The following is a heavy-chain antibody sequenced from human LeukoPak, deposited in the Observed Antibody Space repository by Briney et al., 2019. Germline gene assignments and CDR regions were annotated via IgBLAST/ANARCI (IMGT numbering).Heavy chain of an antibody. CDR2: IYHSGST. V-gene: IGHV4-38-2*02. Sequence: SETLSLTCAVYGGSFSGYYWGWIRQPPGKGLEWIGSIYHSGSTYYNPSLKSRVTISVDTSKNQFSLKLSSVTAADTAVYYCARERYHCSSTSCYYVADYWGQGTLVTVSS. J-gene: IGHJ4*02. CDR3: ARERYHCSSTSCYYVADY. CDR1: GGSFSGYY. D-gene: IGHD2-2*01.